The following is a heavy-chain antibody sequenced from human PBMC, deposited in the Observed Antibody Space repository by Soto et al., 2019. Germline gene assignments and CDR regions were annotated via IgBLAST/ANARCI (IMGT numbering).Heavy chain of an antibody. CDR3: VKDLNFDFWTGYRYYAMEI. Sequence: EEQLLESGGDLVQPGGSLKLSCAASGFTFSSNAINWVPQPPGKGLEGISSINGNGRKTSYADPVRGRFTISRDNSKKTLFLHVNSLRAEDTAVYYCVKDLNFDFWTGYRYYAMEIWGQGTTVTVS. D-gene: IGHD3-3*01. V-gene: IGHV3-23*01. CDR2: INGNGRKT. CDR1: GFTFSSNA. J-gene: IGHJ6*02.